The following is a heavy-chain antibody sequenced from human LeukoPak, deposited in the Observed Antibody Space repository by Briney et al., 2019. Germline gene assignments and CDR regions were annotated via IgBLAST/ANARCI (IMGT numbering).Heavy chain of an antibody. V-gene: IGHV1-2*02. CDR2: INPNSGGT. J-gene: IGHJ4*02. CDR1: GYTFTGYY. CDR3: ARAISGSDSYYLVYFDY. Sequence: ASVKVSCKASGYTFTGYYMHWVRQAPGQGLEWMGWINPNSGGTNYAQKFQGRVTMTRDTSISTVYMELSRLRSDDTAVYYCARAISGSDSYYLVYFDYWGQGTLVTVSS. D-gene: IGHD3-10*01.